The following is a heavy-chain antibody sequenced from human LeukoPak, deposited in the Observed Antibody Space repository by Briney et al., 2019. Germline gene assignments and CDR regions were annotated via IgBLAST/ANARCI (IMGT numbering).Heavy chain of an antibody. J-gene: IGHJ4*02. CDR3: ARGHYSSGWSSFDY. D-gene: IGHD6-19*01. V-gene: IGHV3-74*01. Sequence: GGSLRLSCAASGFTFSTWWMHWVRQAPGKGLVWVSRISGDGGGTNYADPVKGRFTISRDNSENTLFLQMNSLRAEDTAVYYCARGHYSSGWSSFDYWGQGTLVTVSS. CDR2: ISGDGGGT. CDR1: GFTFSTWW.